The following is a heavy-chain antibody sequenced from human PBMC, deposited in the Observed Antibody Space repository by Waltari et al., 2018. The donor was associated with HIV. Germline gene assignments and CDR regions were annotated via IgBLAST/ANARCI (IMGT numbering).Heavy chain of an antibody. CDR1: GFSVSNSA. D-gene: IGHD3-22*01. V-gene: IGHV3-23*01. CDR3: SKEGGLIGDDY. J-gene: IGHJ4*02. CDR2: INPTGRRT. Sequence: EVQLLESGGGLVQPGGSLRLSCAASGFSVSNSAMSWVRQAPGKGLEWVSAINPTGRRTFYADSVKGRFTISRDNSKNTLYLQLNSLRAEDTAIYYCSKEGGLIGDDYWGQGTLVTVSS.